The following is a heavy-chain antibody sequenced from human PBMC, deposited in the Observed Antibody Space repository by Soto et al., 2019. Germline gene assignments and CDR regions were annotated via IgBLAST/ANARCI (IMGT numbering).Heavy chain of an antibody. CDR3: ARGDWFDP. Sequence: QVQLVESGGGVVQPGRSLRLSCAASGFTFSSYAMHWVRQAPGKGLERVAVISYDGSNKYYADSVKGRFTISRDNSKNTLYLQMNSLRAEDTAVYYCARGDWFDPWGQGTLVTVSS. V-gene: IGHV3-30-3*01. CDR1: GFTFSSYA. J-gene: IGHJ5*02. CDR2: ISYDGSNK.